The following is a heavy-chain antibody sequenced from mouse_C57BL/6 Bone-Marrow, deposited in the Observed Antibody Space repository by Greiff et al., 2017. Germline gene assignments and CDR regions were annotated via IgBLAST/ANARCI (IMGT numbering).Heavy chain of an antibody. CDR1: GYTFTSYG. D-gene: IGHD2-4*01. V-gene: IGHV1-81*01. Sequence: QVQLQQSGAELARPGASVKLSCKASGYTFTSYGISWVKQRTGQGLEWIGEIYPRSGTTYYNEKFKGKATLTADKSSSTAYMELRSLTSEDSAVYFCAARRYDYDCYWGQGTTLTVSS. J-gene: IGHJ2*01. CDR3: AARRYDYDCY. CDR2: IYPRSGTT.